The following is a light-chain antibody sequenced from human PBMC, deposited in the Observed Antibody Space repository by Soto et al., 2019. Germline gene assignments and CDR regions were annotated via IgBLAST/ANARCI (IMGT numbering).Light chain of an antibody. V-gene: IGKV3-15*01. CDR1: QSVSSD. CDR2: GAS. Sequence: EIVMTHSPAPLSVTTGERATLSCKASQSVSSDLAWYHQKPGQAPRLLIYGASTRATGIPARFSGSGSGTEFTLTINSLQSEDFAVYYCQQYNNWPRPFGQGTKVDI. J-gene: IGKJ1*01. CDR3: QQYNNWPRP.